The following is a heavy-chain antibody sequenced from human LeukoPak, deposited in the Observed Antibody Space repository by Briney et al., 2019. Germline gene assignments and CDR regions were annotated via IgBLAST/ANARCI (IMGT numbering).Heavy chain of an antibody. J-gene: IGHJ3*02. V-gene: IGHV1-2*02. D-gene: IGHD6-6*01. Sequence: ASVKVSCTASGYTFTGYYMHWVRQAPGQGLEWMGWINPNSGGTNYAQKFQGRVTMTRDTSISTAYMELSRLRSDDTAVYYCARDIGIAARPRSAFDIWGQGTMVTVSS. CDR2: INPNSGGT. CDR3: ARDIGIAARPRSAFDI. CDR1: GYTFTGYY.